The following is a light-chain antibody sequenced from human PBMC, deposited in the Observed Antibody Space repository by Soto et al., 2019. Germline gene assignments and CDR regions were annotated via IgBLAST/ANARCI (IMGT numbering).Light chain of an antibody. Sequence: ATQMTQSPSSLSASVGDRSTITCRASRDIGSDLGWYQQKPGKAPKLLIYAASSLQSGVPSRFSGSGSGTDFTLTISSLQPEDFATYYCLQDYNYPWTFGQGTKVDIK. V-gene: IGKV1-6*01. CDR1: RDIGSD. CDR3: LQDYNYPWT. CDR2: AAS. J-gene: IGKJ1*01.